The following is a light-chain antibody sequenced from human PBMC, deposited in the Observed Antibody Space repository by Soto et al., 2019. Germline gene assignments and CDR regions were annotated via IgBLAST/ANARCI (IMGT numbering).Light chain of an antibody. CDR3: CSAANSPSAVV. Sequence: QSALTQPASVSGSPGQSITISCTGTSSDVGNYNLVSWYQHHPGTAPKLMVYEVTKRPSGVSSRFSGSKSGNTASLTISGLLAEDEADYYCCSAANSPSAVVCGGGTKLTVL. J-gene: IGLJ2*01. CDR2: EVT. CDR1: SSDVGNYNL. V-gene: IGLV2-23*02.